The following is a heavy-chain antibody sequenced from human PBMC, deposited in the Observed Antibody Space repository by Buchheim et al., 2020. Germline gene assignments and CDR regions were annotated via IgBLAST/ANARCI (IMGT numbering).Heavy chain of an antibody. Sequence: QVQLVESGGGVVQPGRSLRLSCAASGFTFSSYGMHWVRQAPGKGLEWVAVISYDGSNKYYADSVKGRFTISRDNSKNTLYLQMNSPRAEDTAVYYCAKDLRTMVRGVHYYYGMDVWGQGTT. J-gene: IGHJ6*02. CDR1: GFTFSSYG. V-gene: IGHV3-30*18. D-gene: IGHD3-10*01. CDR3: AKDLRTMVRGVHYYYGMDV. CDR2: ISYDGSNK.